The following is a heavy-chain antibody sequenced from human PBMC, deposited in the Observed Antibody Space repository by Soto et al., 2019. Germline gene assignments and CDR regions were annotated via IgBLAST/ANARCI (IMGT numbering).Heavy chain of an antibody. D-gene: IGHD6-6*01. V-gene: IGHV4-39*01. CDR1: GGSISSSSYY. CDR3: ARRAARGDNWFDP. CDR2: IYYSGNT. Sequence: SETLSLTCSVSGGSISSSSYYWDWIRQPPGKGLEWIGSIYYSGNTYYNPSLKSRVTISLDTSKNQFSLKLSSVTAADTAEYYCARRAARGDNWFDPWGQGTLVTVSS. J-gene: IGHJ5*02.